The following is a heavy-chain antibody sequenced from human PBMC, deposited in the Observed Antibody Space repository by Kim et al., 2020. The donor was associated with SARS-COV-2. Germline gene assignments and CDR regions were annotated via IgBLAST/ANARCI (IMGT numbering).Heavy chain of an antibody. D-gene: IGHD2-21*02. J-gene: IGHJ6*02. Sequence: PSETLSLTCTVSGGSISSGSYYWGWIRQPPGKGLQWIGNIYYSGSTYYNPSLRSRVTLSVDTSRNQFFLKLTSVTATDTAVYYCARRLPSHYGMDVWGQGTTVPVSS. CDR3: ARRLPSHYGMDV. CDR1: GGSISSGSYY. CDR2: IYYSGST. V-gene: IGHV4-39*01.